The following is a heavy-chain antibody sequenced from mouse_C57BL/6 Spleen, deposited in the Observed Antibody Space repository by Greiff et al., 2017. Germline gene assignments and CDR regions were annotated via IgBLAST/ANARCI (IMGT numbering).Heavy chain of an antibody. D-gene: IGHD2-12*01. V-gene: IGHV2-2*01. CDR3: ARNTNGEDWFAY. CDR2: IWSGGST. CDR1: GFSLTSYG. J-gene: IGHJ3*01. Sequence: QVQLQQSGPGLVQPSQSLSITCTVSGFSLTSYGVHWVRQSPGKGLEWLGVIWSGGSTDYNAAFISRLSISKDNSKSQVFFKMNSLQADDTAIYYCARNTNGEDWFAYWGQGTLVTVSA.